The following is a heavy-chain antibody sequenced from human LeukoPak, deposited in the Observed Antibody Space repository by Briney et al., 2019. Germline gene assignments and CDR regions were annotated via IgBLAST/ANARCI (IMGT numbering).Heavy chain of an antibody. J-gene: IGHJ4*02. CDR3: TRVGYIDEGIDY. CDR1: GFPFSSYW. D-gene: IGHD5-24*01. CDR2: IKQDGSKK. Sequence: GGSLRLSCVASGFPFSSYWMTWVRQAPGKGLEWVANIKQDGSKKSYVDSVKGRFTISRDNTKNSLYLQMNSLRAEDTAIYYCTRVGYIDEGIDYWGQGTLATVSS. V-gene: IGHV3-7*04.